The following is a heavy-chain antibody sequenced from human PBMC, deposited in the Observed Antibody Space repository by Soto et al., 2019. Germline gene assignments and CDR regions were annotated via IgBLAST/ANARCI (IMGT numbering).Heavy chain of an antibody. CDR2: IIPIFGTA. Sequence: QVQLVQSGAEVKKPGSSVKVSCKASGGTFSSYAISWVRQAPGQGLEWMGGIIPIFGTANYAQKFQGRVRITADESTSTAYMEVSRLRSEDRAVYYCESGAYREGIVVVTAIDYYYGMDVWGQGPTVTVSS. V-gene: IGHV1-69*01. CDR1: GGTFSSYA. D-gene: IGHD2-21*02. J-gene: IGHJ6*02. CDR3: ESGAYREGIVVVTAIDYYYGMDV.